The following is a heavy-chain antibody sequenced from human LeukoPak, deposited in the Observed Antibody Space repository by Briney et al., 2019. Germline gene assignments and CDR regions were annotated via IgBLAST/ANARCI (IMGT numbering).Heavy chain of an antibody. V-gene: IGHV3-21*01. J-gene: IGHJ4*02. CDR1: GFTVSSNY. CDR3: ARAAQADN. D-gene: IGHD2-15*01. Sequence: GGSLGLSCAASGFTVSSNYMSWVRQAPGKGLEWVASISSDGSSLHYADSVQGRFTISRDNAKNSLFLQMNSLRAEDTAVYFCARAAQADNWGQGTLVTVSS. CDR2: ISSDGSSL.